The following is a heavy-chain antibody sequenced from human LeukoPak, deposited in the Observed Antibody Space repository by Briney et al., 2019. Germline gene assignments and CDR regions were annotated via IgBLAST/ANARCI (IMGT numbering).Heavy chain of an antibody. CDR3: ARLSTYYYGSGSYSDY. V-gene: IGHV5-51*01. D-gene: IGHD3-10*01. Sequence: GASLQISSKGSGYDFTSYWIGWVRQLPGKGLEWMGSIYPDDSDTRYSPSFQGQVTISADKSISTASLQLSSLKASDAAMYYCARLSTYYYGSGSYSDYWGQGTLVTVSS. J-gene: IGHJ4*02. CDR1: GYDFTSYW. CDR2: IYPDDSDT.